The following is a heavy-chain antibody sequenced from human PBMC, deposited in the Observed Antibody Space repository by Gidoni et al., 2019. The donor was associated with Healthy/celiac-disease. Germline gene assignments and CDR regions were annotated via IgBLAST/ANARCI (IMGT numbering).Heavy chain of an antibody. V-gene: IGHV4-34*01. J-gene: IGHJ4*02. Sequence: QVQLQQWGAGLLKPSETLSLTCAVYGGSFSGYYWSWIRQPPGKGLEWIGEINHSGSTNYNPSLKSRVTISVDTSKNQFSLKLSSVTAADTAVYYCARVFGASYDYVWGSYRLYYFDYWGQGTLVTVSS. CDR3: ARVFGASYDYVWGSYRLYYFDY. D-gene: IGHD3-16*02. CDR1: GGSFSGYY. CDR2: INHSGST.